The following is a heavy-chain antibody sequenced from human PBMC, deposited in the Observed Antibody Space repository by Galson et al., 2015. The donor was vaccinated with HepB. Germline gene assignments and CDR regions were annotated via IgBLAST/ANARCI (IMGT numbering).Heavy chain of an antibody. CDR3: AKGGRYDSGGSNHC. D-gene: IGHD3-22*01. CDR1: GFTFSSNA. J-gene: IGHJ4*02. V-gene: IGHV3-23*01. Sequence: SLRLSCAASGFTFSSNAMNWVRQAPGKGLEWVSVISGSSDTIYYADSVKGRFTISRDNSKNTLYLQMNSLRDEDTAVYYCAKGGRYDSGGSNHCWGQGTLVTVSS. CDR2: ISGSSDTI.